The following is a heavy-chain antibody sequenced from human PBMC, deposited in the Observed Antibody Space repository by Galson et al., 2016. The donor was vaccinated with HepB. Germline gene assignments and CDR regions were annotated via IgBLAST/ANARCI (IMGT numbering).Heavy chain of an antibody. Sequence: SLRLSCAASGFTFSTSAVHWVRQAPGKGLEWVAVISSDGSNQFYADSVTGRFTISRDNSKDTLYLQMNSLRAEDTAVYYCVKDTGAVMVADSTDAFDIWGQGTMVTVSS. CDR1: GFTFSTSA. D-gene: IGHD2-15*01. J-gene: IGHJ3*02. CDR2: ISSDGSNQ. CDR3: VKDTGAVMVADSTDAFDI. V-gene: IGHV3-30-3*01.